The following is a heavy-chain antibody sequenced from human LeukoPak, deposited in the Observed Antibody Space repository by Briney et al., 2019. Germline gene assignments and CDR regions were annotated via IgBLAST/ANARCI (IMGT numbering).Heavy chain of an antibody. J-gene: IGHJ4*02. Sequence: GRSLRLSCAASGFTFSNYGMHWVRQAPGKGLEWVAVIWYDGSNKYYADSVKGRFTISRDNSKNTLYLQMNSLRAEDTAVYYCAREAWLGELSAQPIDYWGQGTLVTVSS. CDR2: IWYDGSNK. CDR3: AREAWLGELSAQPIDY. D-gene: IGHD3-10*01. CDR1: GFTFSNYG. V-gene: IGHV3-33*01.